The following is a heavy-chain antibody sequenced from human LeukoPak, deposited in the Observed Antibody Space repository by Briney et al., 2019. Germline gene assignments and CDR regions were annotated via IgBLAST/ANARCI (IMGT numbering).Heavy chain of an antibody. CDR1: GYTFTGYW. V-gene: IGHV1-2*06. CDR2: INPNSGGT. CDR3: ARFLSGSHDAFDI. D-gene: IGHD1-26*01. J-gene: IGHJ3*02. Sequence: ASVKVSCKASGYTFTGYWHWVRQAPGQGLEWMGRINPNSGGTDYAQNFQGRVTMTRDTSISTAYMDLSSLRSDDTAVYYCARFLSGSHDAFDIWGQGTMVTVSS.